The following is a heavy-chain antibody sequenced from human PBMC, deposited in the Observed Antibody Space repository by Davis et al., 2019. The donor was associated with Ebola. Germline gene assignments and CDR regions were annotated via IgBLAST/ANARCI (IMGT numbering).Heavy chain of an antibody. V-gene: IGHV5-10-1*01. Sequence: GKSLKISCKGSGYSFTSYWISWVRQMPGKGLEWMGRIDPSDSYTNYSPSFQGHVTISADKSISTAYLQWTSLKASDTAMYYCARVASLVSGARGFDSWGQGTLVTVSS. CDR2: IDPSDSYT. CDR3: ARVASLVSGARGFDS. J-gene: IGHJ4*02. CDR1: GYSFTSYW. D-gene: IGHD2-15*01.